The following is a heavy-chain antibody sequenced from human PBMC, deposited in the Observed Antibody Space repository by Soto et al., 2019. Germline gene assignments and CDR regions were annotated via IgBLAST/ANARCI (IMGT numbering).Heavy chain of an antibody. CDR2: ISYDGSNK. V-gene: IGHV3-30*18. D-gene: IGHD3-16*02. CDR1: GFTFGSYG. CDR3: AKDHDDYVWGSYRSESVDY. J-gene: IGHJ4*02. Sequence: GGSLRLSCAASGFTFGSYGMHWVRQAPGKGLEWVAVISYDGSNKYYADSVKGRFTISRDNSKNTLYLQMNSLRAEDTAVYYCAKDHDDYVWGSYRSESVDYWGQGTPVTVSS.